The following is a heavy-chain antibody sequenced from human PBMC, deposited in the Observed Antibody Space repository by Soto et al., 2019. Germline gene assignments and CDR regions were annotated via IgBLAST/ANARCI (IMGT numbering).Heavy chain of an antibody. V-gene: IGHV3-23*01. CDR1: GFTFSSYA. D-gene: IGHD6-13*01. CDR2: ISGSGVST. CDR3: AKEQKDSSTWSELNY. Sequence: GGSLRLSWAASGFTFSSYAMSWVRQAPGKGLEWVSAISGSGVSTYYADSVKGRFTISRDNSKNTLYLQMNSLRAEDTAVYYCAKEQKDSSTWSELNYWGQGTLVTVSS. J-gene: IGHJ4*02.